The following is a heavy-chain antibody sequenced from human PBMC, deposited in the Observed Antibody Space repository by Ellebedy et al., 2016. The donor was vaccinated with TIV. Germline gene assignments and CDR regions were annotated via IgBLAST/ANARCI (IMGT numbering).Heavy chain of an antibody. Sequence: GESLKISFAASGFTFCNAWMSWVRQAPGKGLEWVGRIKSKTDGGTTDYAAPVKGRFTISRDDSKNTLYLQMNSLKTEDTAVNYCTTGNFRTRVDAFDIWGQGTMVTVSS. D-gene: IGHD1-1*01. V-gene: IGHV3-15*01. CDR2: IKSKTDGGTT. CDR1: GFTFCNAW. J-gene: IGHJ3*02. CDR3: TTGNFRTRVDAFDI.